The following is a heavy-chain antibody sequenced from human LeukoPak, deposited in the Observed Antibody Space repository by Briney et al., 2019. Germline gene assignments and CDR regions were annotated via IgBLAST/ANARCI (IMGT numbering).Heavy chain of an antibody. Sequence: PGGSLRLSCAASGFTFSSYWMNWVRQAPGKGLEWVANIKQDGSEKYYVDSVKGRFTISRDNAKNSLYLQMNSLRAEDTAVYYCARAMGIAVAGIDYWGQGTLVTVSS. D-gene: IGHD6-19*01. CDR3: ARAMGIAVAGIDY. J-gene: IGHJ4*02. CDR2: IKQDGSEK. V-gene: IGHV3-7*01. CDR1: GFTFSSYW.